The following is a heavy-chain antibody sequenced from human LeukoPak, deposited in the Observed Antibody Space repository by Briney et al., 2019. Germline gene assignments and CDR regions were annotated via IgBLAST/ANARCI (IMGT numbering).Heavy chain of an antibody. V-gene: IGHV3-30*02. D-gene: IGHD5-18*01. CDR3: AKATSYIYGSFGWFDP. J-gene: IGHJ5*02. CDR1: GFTFSSYG. CDR2: IRYDGSNK. Sequence: GGSLRLSCAASGFTFSSYGMHWVRQAPGKGLEWVAFIRYDGSNKYYADSVKGRFTISRDNSKNTLYLQMNGLRAEDTAIYYCAKATSYIYGSFGWFDPWGQGTLVTVSS.